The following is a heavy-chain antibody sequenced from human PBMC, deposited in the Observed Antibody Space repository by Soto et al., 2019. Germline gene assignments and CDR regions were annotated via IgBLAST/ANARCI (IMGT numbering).Heavy chain of an antibody. V-gene: IGHV1-18*01. Sequence: ASVKVSCKASGYTFTSYGISWVRQAPGQGLEWMGWISAYNGNTNYAQKLQGRVTMTTDTSTSTAYMELRSLRSDDTAVYYCARVSSDSFYYYYYYMDVWGKGTTVTVSS. J-gene: IGHJ6*03. D-gene: IGHD2-21*02. CDR2: ISAYNGNT. CDR1: GYTFTSYG. CDR3: ARVSSDSFYYYYYYMDV.